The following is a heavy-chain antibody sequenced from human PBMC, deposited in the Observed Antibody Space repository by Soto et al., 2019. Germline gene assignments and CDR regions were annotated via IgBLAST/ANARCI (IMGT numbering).Heavy chain of an antibody. CDR2: IIPIFGTA. V-gene: IGHV1-69*01. J-gene: IGHJ3*02. D-gene: IGHD2-15*01. CDR1: GGTFSSYA. CDR3: ARSGSCSGGSCYFETDAFDI. Sequence: QVQLVQSGAEVKKPGSSVKVSCKASGGTFSSYAISWVRQAPGQGLEWMGGIIPIFGTANYAQKFQGRVTIPADESTSTAYMELSSLRAEDTAVYYCARSGSCSGGSCYFETDAFDIWGQGTMVTVSS.